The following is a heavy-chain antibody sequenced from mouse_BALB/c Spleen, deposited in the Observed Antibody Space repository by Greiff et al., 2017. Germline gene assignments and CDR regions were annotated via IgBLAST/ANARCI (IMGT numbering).Heavy chain of an antibody. CDR1: GFSLTSYG. J-gene: IGHJ3*01. V-gene: IGHV2-2*02. CDR3: ARNSYDYDGGFAY. Sequence: QVQLKESGPGLVQPSQSLSITCTASGFSLTSYGVHWVRQSPGKGLEWLGVIWSGGSTDYNAAFISRLSISKDNSKSQVFFKMNSLQANDTAIYYCARNSYDYDGGFAYWGQGTLVTVSA. D-gene: IGHD2-4*01. CDR2: IWSGGST.